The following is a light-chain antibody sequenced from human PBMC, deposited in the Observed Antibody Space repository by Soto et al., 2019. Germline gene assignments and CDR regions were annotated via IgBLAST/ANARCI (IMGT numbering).Light chain of an antibody. Sequence: AIQMTQSPSSLSASVGDTVTITCRASQAIGNELGWYQQRPGKAPNLLIHAASTLQSGVPSRFSGSGAGTDFTLTISSLQPEDSATYYCLQDHSYPRTFGQGTKVETK. CDR2: AAS. J-gene: IGKJ1*01. CDR1: QAIGNE. CDR3: LQDHSYPRT. V-gene: IGKV1-6*01.